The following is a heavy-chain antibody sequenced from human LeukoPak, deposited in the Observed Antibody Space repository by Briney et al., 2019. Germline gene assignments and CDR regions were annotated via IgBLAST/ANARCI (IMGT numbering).Heavy chain of an antibody. Sequence: GGSLRLSCAASGSTFSSYGMSWVRQAPGKGLEWVSAISGSGGSTYYADSVKGRFTISRDNAKNSLYLQMNSLRAEDTAVYYCARVRCTNGVCYLDFWGQGTLVTVSS. CDR2: ISGSGGST. CDR3: ARVRCTNGVCYLDF. CDR1: GSTFSSYG. D-gene: IGHD2-8*01. V-gene: IGHV3-23*01. J-gene: IGHJ4*02.